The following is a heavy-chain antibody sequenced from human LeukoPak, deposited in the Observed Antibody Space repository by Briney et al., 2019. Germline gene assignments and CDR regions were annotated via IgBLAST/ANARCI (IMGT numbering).Heavy chain of an antibody. Sequence: WGSLRLSCVASGFTFSTYPMHWVRQAPGKGLEYVSATSNNGGDTYYTNSVKGRFTISRDNAKNTLYLQMGSLRAEDMAVYYCARVRSYDSGVYFYDYWGQGTLVTVSS. D-gene: IGHD3-22*01. V-gene: IGHV3-64*01. J-gene: IGHJ4*02. CDR3: ARVRSYDSGVYFYDY. CDR2: TSNNGGDT. CDR1: GFTFSTYP.